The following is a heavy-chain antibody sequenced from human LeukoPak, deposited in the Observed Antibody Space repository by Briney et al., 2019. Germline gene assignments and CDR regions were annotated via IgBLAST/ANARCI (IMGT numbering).Heavy chain of an antibody. J-gene: IGHJ3*02. CDR2: INPNSGGT. CDR3: ARVRVDAAISHSGAFDI. D-gene: IGHD2-2*02. V-gene: IGHV1-2*02. CDR1: GYTFTGYY. Sequence: ASVKVSCKASGYTFTGYYMHWVRQAPGQGLEWMGWINPNSGGTNYAQKFQGRVTMTRDTSISTAYMELSRLRSDDTAVYYCARVRVDAAISHSGAFDIWGQGTMVTVSS.